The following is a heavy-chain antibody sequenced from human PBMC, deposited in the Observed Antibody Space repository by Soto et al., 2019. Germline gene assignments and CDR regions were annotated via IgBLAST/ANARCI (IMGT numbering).Heavy chain of an antibody. CDR1: GFTFSNHW. CDR3: ARDSAYCRSTSCYLSYYYYMDV. CDR2: IKQDGSEK. D-gene: IGHD2-2*01. Sequence: EVQVVESGGGLFQPGGSLRLSCAASGFTFSNHWMTWVRQAPGKGLEWVANIKQDGSEKYYVDSVKGRFTLSRDNAKNSLYLLMNSLRAEDTAVYYCARDSAYCRSTSCYLSYYYYMDVWGKGTTVTVSS. J-gene: IGHJ6*03. V-gene: IGHV3-7*01.